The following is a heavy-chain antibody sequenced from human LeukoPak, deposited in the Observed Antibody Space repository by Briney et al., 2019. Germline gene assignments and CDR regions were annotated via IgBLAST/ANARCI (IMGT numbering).Heavy chain of an antibody. CDR2: INPSGDTT. Sequence: GASVKVSCKASGYTFTSHYMHWVRQAPGQGLEWMGVINPSGDTTHYGQKFQGRVTITRDTSTSTLYMELSSLRSEDTAVYYCARDLSYSESYWWLDPWGQGTLVTVSS. V-gene: IGHV1-46*01. J-gene: IGHJ5*02. CDR3: ARDLSYSESYWWLDP. D-gene: IGHD1-26*01. CDR1: GYTFTSHY.